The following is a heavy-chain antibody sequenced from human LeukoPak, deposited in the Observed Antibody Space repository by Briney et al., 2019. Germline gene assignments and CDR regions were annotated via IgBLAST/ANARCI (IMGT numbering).Heavy chain of an antibody. CDR1: GYTFTSYG. CDR2: ISAYNGNT. CDR3: ATSIEMATIDDAFDI. D-gene: IGHD5-24*01. J-gene: IGHJ3*02. Sequence: ASVKVSCKASGYTFTSYGIGWVRQAPGQGLEWMGWISAYNGNTNYAQKLQGRVTMTTDTSTSTAYMELRSLRSDDTAVYYCATSIEMATIDDAFDIWGQGTMVTVSS. V-gene: IGHV1-18*01.